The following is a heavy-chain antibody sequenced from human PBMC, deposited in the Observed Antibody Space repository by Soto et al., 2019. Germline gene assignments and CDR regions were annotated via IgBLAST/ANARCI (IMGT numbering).Heavy chain of an antibody. D-gene: IGHD3-9*01. CDR1: GGSFGDYF. J-gene: IGHJ5*02. CDR3: ARGNVGLRYFDWFS. V-gene: IGHV4-34*01. Sequence: SETLSLTCAVYGGSFGDYFWSWIRQPPGKGLEWLGDINYSGDTNYAPSLKSRVTMSVDRFKKQFSLKLNSVTAADTGVYFCARGNVGLRYFDWFSWGQGTLVTVSS. CDR2: INYSGDT.